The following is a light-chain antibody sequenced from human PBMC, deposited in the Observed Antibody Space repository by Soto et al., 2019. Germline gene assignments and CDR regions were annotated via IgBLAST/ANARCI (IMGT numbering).Light chain of an antibody. Sequence: QSALTQPASVSGSPGQSITISCTGTNSDVGSHNFVSWYQQYPGKAPKLLIYEASKRPSGLSHRFSGSKSGNTASLTISGLQAEDEADYYCCSLTNGATWVFGGGTKLTVL. CDR2: EAS. CDR1: NSDVGSHNF. J-gene: IGLJ3*02. V-gene: IGLV2-23*01. CDR3: CSLTNGATWV.